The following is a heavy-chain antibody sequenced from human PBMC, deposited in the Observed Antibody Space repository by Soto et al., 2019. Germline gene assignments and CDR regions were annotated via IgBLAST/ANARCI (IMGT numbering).Heavy chain of an antibody. CDR1: GYTFTSNA. V-gene: IGHV1-3*05. Sequence: QVQLVQSGAEEKKPGASVKFSCKASGYTFTSNAMHWVRQAPGQRLEWMGWITAGNGNTKISQDFQDRVTLTSETSSSTAYLEVRSLTAEDTAVYYGATYSSTWYGGLDYWGQGALVTVSS. D-gene: IGHD6-13*01. CDR3: ATYSSTWYGGLDY. CDR2: ITAGNGNT. J-gene: IGHJ4*02.